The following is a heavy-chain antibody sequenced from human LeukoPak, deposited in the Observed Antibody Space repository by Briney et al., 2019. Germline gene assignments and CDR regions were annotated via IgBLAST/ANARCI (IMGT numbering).Heavy chain of an antibody. D-gene: IGHD3-3*01. CDR3: ARLSGYYTGRWSSRYYYYYMDV. CDR2: INHSGST. CDR1: GGSFSGYY. V-gene: IGHV4-34*01. J-gene: IGHJ6*03. Sequence: PSETLSLTCAVYGGSFSGYYWSWIRQPPGKGLEWIGEINHSGSTNYNPSLKSRGTISVDTSKNQFSLKLSSVTAADTAVYYCARLSGYYTGRWSSRYYYYYMDVWGKGTTVTVSS.